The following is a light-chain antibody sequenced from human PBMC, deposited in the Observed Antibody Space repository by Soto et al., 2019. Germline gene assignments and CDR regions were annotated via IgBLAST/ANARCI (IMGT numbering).Light chain of an antibody. CDR3: QQYNNWPVT. V-gene: IGKV3-15*01. Sequence: EIEMTQSPATLSVSPGERATLSCRASQSVRSGLAWYRQKPGQSPSLLIYGASTRASGIPARFSGSGSGTEFTLTISSLQSEGVAVYYCQQYNNWPVTFGQGTKVEVK. CDR2: GAS. CDR1: QSVRSG. J-gene: IGKJ1*01.